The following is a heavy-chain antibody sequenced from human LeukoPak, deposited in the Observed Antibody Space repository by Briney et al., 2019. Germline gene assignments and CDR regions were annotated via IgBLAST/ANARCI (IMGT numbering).Heavy chain of an antibody. V-gene: IGHV3-11*01. Sequence: PGGSLRLSCAASGFTFSDYYMSWIRQAPGEGVEGVLYICSSGSTIYYADSVKGRFTISRDNAKNSLYLQMNSLRAEDTAVYYCARSWCFRIAVAGSRYWGQGTLVTVSS. D-gene: IGHD6-19*01. J-gene: IGHJ4*02. CDR1: GFTFSDYY. CDR2: ICSSGSTI. CDR3: ARSWCFRIAVAGSRY.